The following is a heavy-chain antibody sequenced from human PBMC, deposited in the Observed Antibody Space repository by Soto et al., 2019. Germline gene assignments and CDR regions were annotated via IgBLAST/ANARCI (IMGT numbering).Heavy chain of an antibody. Sequence: QVHLQESGPGLVKPSGTLSLTCVVSGGSISGRNWWSWVRQAPGKGLEWIGDVFHSGDTTYSPSLRSRVTISVDKSKNQFSLNLNSVTAADTAVYYCTRLIYDSRLNYFYFDLWGQGALVTVSS. D-gene: IGHD3-22*01. CDR1: GGSISGRNW. J-gene: IGHJ4*02. V-gene: IGHV4-4*02. CDR3: TRLIYDSRLNYFYFDL. CDR2: VFHSGDT.